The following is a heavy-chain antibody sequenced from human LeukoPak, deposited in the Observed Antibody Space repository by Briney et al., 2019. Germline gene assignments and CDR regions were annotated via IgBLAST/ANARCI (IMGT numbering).Heavy chain of an antibody. J-gene: IGHJ6*03. CDR3: ARSDSCSSTSCAKYYYYYYMDV. Sequence: GRSLRLSCVASGFTFSSYAMHWVRQAPGKGLEWVAVIPYDGSNEYYADSVKGRFTISRDNSKNTLYLQMNSLRAEDTALYYCARSDSCSSTSCAKYYYYYYMDVWGKGTTVTVSS. CDR2: IPYDGSNE. V-gene: IGHV3-30-3*01. D-gene: IGHD2-2*01. CDR1: GFTFSSYA.